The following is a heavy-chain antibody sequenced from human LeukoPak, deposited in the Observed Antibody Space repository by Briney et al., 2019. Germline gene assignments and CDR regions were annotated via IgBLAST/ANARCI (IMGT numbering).Heavy chain of an antibody. J-gene: IGHJ5*01. CDR2: IYYSGST. CDR1: GGSISSSSYY. CDR3: ARRPRGGWFDS. D-gene: IGHD3-10*01. V-gene: IGHV4-39*01. Sequence: SETLSLTCTVSGGSISSSSYYWGWIRQPPGKGLDWIGSIYYSGSTYYNPSLKSRVTISVDTSKNQFSLKLTSVTAADTAVYYCARRPRGGWFDSWGQGTLVTVSS.